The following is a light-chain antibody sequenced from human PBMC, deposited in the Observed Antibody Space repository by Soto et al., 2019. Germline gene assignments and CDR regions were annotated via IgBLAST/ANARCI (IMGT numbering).Light chain of an antibody. CDR2: IND. V-gene: IGLV1-44*01. J-gene: IGLJ7*01. CDR1: SSNIAGNT. CDR3: ATWDDDVNAAV. Sequence: QSALTQPPSLSGTPGQRVTISCSGSSSNIAGNTVHWYQHLPGTAPKLLIYINDQRPSGVPGRFSASTSGTSASLAISGLQPDDEADYYCATWDDDVNAAVFGGGTQLTVL.